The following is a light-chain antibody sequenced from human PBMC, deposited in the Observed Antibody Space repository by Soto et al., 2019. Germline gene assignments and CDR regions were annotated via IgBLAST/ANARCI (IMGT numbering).Light chain of an antibody. CDR2: GAS. CDR1: QSVSSN. CDR3: QQYNNWPPWT. Sequence: VLSQSPGRLAWSPVERATLSCRASQSVSSNLAWYQQKPGQAPRLLIYGASTRATGIPARFSGSGSGTEFTLTLSSLQSEDFAVYYCQQYNNWPPWTFGQGTKVDI. J-gene: IGKJ1*01. V-gene: IGKV3-15*01.